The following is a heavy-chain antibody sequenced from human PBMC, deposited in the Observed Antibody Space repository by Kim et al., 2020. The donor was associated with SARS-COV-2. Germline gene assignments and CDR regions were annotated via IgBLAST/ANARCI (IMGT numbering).Heavy chain of an antibody. CDR2: ISWNSGSI. D-gene: IGHD3-10*01. J-gene: IGHJ3*02. CDR3: AVVRGVIHAFDI. Sequence: GGSLRLSCAASGFTFDDYAMHWVRQAPGKGLEWVSGISWNSGSIGYADSVKGRFTISRDDAKNSLYLQMNSLRAEDTALYYCAVVRGVIHAFDIWGQGTMVTVSS. CDR1: GFTFDDYA. V-gene: IGHV3-9*01.